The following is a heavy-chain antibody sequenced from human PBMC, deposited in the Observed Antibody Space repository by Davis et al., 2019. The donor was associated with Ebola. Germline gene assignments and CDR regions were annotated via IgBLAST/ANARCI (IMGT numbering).Heavy chain of an antibody. D-gene: IGHD6-6*01. CDR1: GASISSSHC. Sequence: PSETLSLTCAVSGASISSSHCWSWVRQPPGKGLEWIGEIYHSGSTNYNPSLKSRVTISVDKSKNQFSLRLSSVTAADTAVYYCARLVAARPDWGQGTLVTVSS. J-gene: IGHJ4*02. CDR3: ARLVAARPD. CDR2: IYHSGST. V-gene: IGHV4-4*02.